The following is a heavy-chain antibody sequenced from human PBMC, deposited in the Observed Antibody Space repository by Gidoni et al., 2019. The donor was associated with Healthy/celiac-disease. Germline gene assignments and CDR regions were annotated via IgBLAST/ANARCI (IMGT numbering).Heavy chain of an antibody. CDR1: GYTFTRYG. Sequence: QVQLVQSGAEVKKPGASVKVSCKSSGYTFTRYGISWVRQAPGQGLEWMGWISAYNGNTNYAQKLQGRVTMTTDTSTSTAYMELRSLRSDDTAVYYCARDGGYNWIFGSHPMISSYYFDYWGQGTLVTVSS. J-gene: IGHJ4*02. D-gene: IGHD1-20*01. CDR2: ISAYNGNT. CDR3: ARDGGYNWIFGSHPMISSYYFDY. V-gene: IGHV1-18*01.